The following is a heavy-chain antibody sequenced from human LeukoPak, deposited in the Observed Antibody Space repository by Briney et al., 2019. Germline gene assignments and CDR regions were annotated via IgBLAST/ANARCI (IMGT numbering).Heavy chain of an antibody. CDR2: ISNTGTT. V-gene: IGHV4-59*08. Sequence: SETLSLTCTVSGGFINNYYWGWIRDTPGKGPEWIGQISNTGTTKYDPSLQSRVAISIDTSKSHFSLRLSSVTAADTAVYYCAGRRAGTSWIDSWGQGTLVTVSS. J-gene: IGHJ4*02. D-gene: IGHD6-13*01. CDR1: GGFINNYY. CDR3: AGRRAGTSWIDS.